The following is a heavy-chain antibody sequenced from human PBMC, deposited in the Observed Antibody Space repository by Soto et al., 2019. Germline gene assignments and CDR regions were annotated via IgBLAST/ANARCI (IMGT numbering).Heavy chain of an antibody. V-gene: IGHV3-9*01. CDR2: ISWNSGSI. Sequence: GGSLRLSCAASGFTFDDYAMHWVRQSPGKGLEWVSGISWNSGSIGYADSVKGRFTISRDNAKNSLYLQMNSLRAEDTALYYCAKDGLAQTYYDFWSGSSNPYYYSYMDVWGKGTTVTVSS. D-gene: IGHD3-3*01. CDR3: AKDGLAQTYYDFWSGSSNPYYYSYMDV. CDR1: GFTFDDYA. J-gene: IGHJ6*03.